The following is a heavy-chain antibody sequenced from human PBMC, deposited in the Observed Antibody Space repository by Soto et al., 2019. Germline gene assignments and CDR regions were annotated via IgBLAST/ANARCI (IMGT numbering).Heavy chain of an antibody. CDR2: IVVGSGNT. Sequence: SVKVSCKASGFTFTSSAMQWVRQARGQRLEWIGWIVVGSGNTNYAQKFQERVTITRDMSTSTAYMELSSLRSEDTAVYYCAAVETGSGYCSGGSCEPKNWFDPWGQGTLVTVSS. V-gene: IGHV1-58*02. CDR3: AAVETGSGYCSGGSCEPKNWFDP. CDR1: GFTFTSSA. J-gene: IGHJ5*02. D-gene: IGHD2-15*01.